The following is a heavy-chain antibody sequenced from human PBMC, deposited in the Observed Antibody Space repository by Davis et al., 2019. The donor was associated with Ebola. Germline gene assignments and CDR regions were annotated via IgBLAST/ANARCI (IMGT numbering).Heavy chain of an antibody. D-gene: IGHD6-19*01. CDR2: IYYSAST. CDR1: GGSISSSSYY. J-gene: IGHJ4*02. V-gene: IGHV4-39*07. CDR3: ALLYSSGWYYFDY. Sequence: SETLSLTCTVSGGSISSSSYYWGCIRQPPGTGPEWFGSIYYSASTYYNPSLKSRVTISVDKSKNQFSRKLSSVTAADTAVYYCALLYSSGWYYFDYWGQGTLVTVSS.